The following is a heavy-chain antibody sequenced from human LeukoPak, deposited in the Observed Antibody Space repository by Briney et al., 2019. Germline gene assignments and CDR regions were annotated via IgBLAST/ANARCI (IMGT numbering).Heavy chain of an antibody. V-gene: IGHV3-15*01. Sequence: GGSLRLSCAASGFTFSNAWMSWVRQAPGKGLEWVGRVKSKTNGGTTAYAEPVKGRFTISRDDSKNTYLQMNSLKSEDTAVYYCTAGIGHSDFDYWGQGTLVTVSS. CDR3: TAGIGHSDFDY. D-gene: IGHD6-13*01. CDR2: VKSKTNGGTT. CDR1: GFTFSNAW. J-gene: IGHJ4*02.